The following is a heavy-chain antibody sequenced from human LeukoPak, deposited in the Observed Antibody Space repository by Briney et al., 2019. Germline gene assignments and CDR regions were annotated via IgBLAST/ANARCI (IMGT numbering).Heavy chain of an antibody. D-gene: IGHD1-26*01. Sequence: SQTLSLTCAISGDSVSTNTGAWNWIRQSPSRGLEWLGRTYYRTQWYPDYAVSVKGRISINPDTSKNQFSLQLKSVTREDTAVYYCAREDRGGNGHFDFWGQGTLVGVSS. CDR3: AREDRGGNGHFDF. V-gene: IGHV6-1*01. CDR2: TYYRTQWYP. J-gene: IGHJ4*02. CDR1: GDSVSTNTGA.